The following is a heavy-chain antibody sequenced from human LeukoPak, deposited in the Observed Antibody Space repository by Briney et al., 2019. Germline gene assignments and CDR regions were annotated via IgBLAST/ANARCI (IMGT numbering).Heavy chain of an antibody. J-gene: IGHJ4*02. V-gene: IGHV3-15*01. CDR1: VFAFSNAW. D-gene: IGHD6-19*01. Sequence: GGSLRLSCAPSVFAFSNAWMSCGRQAPGKGLGWCGRIKSKTDGGTTDYAAPVKGRFTISRDNSKNTLYLQMNTLKTEDTAVYYCTTDDREGSGWYVENYWGQGTLVTVSS. CDR3: TTDDREGSGWYVENY. CDR2: IKSKTDGGTT.